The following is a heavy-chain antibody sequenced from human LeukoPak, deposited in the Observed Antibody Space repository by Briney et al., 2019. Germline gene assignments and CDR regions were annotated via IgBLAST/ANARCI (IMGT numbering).Heavy chain of an antibody. Sequence: SETLSLTCTVSGGSISSYYWSWIRQPPGKGLEWIGYIYYSGSTNYNPSLKSRVTISVDTSKNQFSLKLSSVTAADTAVYYCARTTIAVGNWFDPWGQGTLVTVSS. D-gene: IGHD6-19*01. CDR3: ARTTIAVGNWFDP. J-gene: IGHJ5*02. V-gene: IGHV4-59*01. CDR1: GGSISSYY. CDR2: IYYSGST.